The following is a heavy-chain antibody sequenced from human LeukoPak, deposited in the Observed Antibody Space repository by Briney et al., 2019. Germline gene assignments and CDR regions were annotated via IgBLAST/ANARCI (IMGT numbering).Heavy chain of an antibody. D-gene: IGHD6-13*01. CDR2: IRSKANSYAT. Sequence: GGSLRXXXXXXXFTFSGSAIHWVRQASGKGLEWGGRIRSKANSYATAYAASVKGRFTISRDDSKNTAYLQMNSLKTEDTAVYYCTRRMGSSWYNFHYYYGMDVWGQGTTVTVSS. CDR3: TRRMGSSWYNFHYYYGMDV. CDR1: XFTFSGSA. J-gene: IGHJ6*02. V-gene: IGHV3-73*01.